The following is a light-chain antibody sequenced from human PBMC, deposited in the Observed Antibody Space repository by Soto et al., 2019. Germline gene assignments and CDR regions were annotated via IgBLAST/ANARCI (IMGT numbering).Light chain of an antibody. CDR1: SSNIGSNT. V-gene: IGLV1-44*01. CDR3: AAWDDSLNVV. Sequence: QSVLTQPPSASGTPGHRVTISCSGSSSNIGSNTVNWYQQLPGTAPKLLIYSNNQRPSGVPDLFSGSKSGTSASLAISGLQSEDEDDYYCAAWDDSLNVVFGGGTKLTVL. CDR2: SNN. J-gene: IGLJ2*01.